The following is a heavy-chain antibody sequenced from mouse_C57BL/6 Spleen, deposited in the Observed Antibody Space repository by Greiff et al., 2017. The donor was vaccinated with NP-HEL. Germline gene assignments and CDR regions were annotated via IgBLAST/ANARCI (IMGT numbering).Heavy chain of an antibody. CDR2: ISSGGSYT. V-gene: IGHV5-6*01. J-gene: IGHJ2*01. Sequence: EVQLVESGGDLVKPGGSLKLSCAASGFTFSSYGMSWVRQTPDKRLEWVATISSGGSYTYYPDSVKGRFTISRDNAKNTLYLQMSSLKSEDTAMYYCARHWNYDYGQGDYFDYWGQGTTRTVSS. CDR1: GFTFSSYG. CDR3: ARHWNYDYGQGDYFDY. D-gene: IGHD2-4*01.